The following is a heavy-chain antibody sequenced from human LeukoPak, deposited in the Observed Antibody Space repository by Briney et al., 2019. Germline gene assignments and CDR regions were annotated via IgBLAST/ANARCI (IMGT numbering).Heavy chain of an antibody. CDR1: GGSISSGDYY. Sequence: SETLSLTCTVSGGSISSGDYYWSWIRQPPGKGLEWIGYIYYSGSTYYNPSLKSRVTIPVDTSKNQFSLKLSSVTAADTAVYYCARDYYDSSGPSSYWGQGTLVTVSS. V-gene: IGHV4-30-4*08. D-gene: IGHD3-22*01. CDR3: ARDYYDSSGPSSY. J-gene: IGHJ4*02. CDR2: IYYSGST.